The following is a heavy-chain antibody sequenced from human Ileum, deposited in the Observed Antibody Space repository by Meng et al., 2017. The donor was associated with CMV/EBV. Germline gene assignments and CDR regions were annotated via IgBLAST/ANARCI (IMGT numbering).Heavy chain of an antibody. CDR2: IYYTGST. D-gene: IGHD6-13*01. CDR1: GGSISSSSYY. Sequence: QAQLQGSGPRLVKPSETLSLTGTVSGGSISSSSYYWAWVRQPPGKGLEWIGSIYYTGSTFYSPSLKSRVTISIDTSKNDFSLRLNSVTAADTAMYHCTRETGGSSLAYWGQGTLVTVSS. J-gene: IGHJ4*02. CDR3: TRETGGSSLAY. V-gene: IGHV4-39*02.